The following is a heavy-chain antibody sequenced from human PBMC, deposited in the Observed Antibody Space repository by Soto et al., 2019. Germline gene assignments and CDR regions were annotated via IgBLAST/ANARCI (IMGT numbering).Heavy chain of an antibody. CDR3: ARDYARGWCQF. J-gene: IGHJ4*02. V-gene: IGHV3-30*03. CDR2: ISFDGDK. D-gene: IGHD2-8*02. Sequence: QVKLVESGGGVVQPGTSLRLSCTASGFDFSNSGIQWVRQTPGKGLEWVALISFDGDKYYVDSVKGRFTISRDNPTNTVYLQTNRLRPEDTGVYYCARDYARGWCQFWGQGTLVTVSS. CDR1: GFDFSNSG.